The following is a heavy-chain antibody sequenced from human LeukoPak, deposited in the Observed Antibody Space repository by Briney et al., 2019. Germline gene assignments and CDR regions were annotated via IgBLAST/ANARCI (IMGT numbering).Heavy chain of an antibody. J-gene: IGHJ4*02. Sequence: GGSLRLSCAASGFTFSSYAMHWVRQAPGKGLEWVAVISYVGSNKYYADSVKGRFTISRDNSKNTLYLQMNSLRAEDTAVYYCARVDSSGYYFMKPFDYWGQGTLVTVSS. D-gene: IGHD3-22*01. CDR1: GFTFSSYA. CDR2: ISYVGSNK. CDR3: ARVDSSGYYFMKPFDY. V-gene: IGHV3-30-3*01.